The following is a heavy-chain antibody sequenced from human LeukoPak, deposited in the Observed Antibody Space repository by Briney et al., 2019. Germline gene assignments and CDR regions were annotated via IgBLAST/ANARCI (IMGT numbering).Heavy chain of an antibody. CDR2: INHSGST. CDR1: GGSFSGYY. V-gene: IGHV4-34*01. D-gene: IGHD6-13*01. J-gene: IGHJ5*02. Sequence: PSXTLSLTCAVYGGSFSGYYWSWIRQPPGKGLEWIGEINHSGSTNYNPSLKSRVTISVDTSKNQFSLKLSSVTAADTAVYYCARGPSTRRRYSSSWYAGGWFDPWGQGTLVTVSS. CDR3: ARGPSTRRRYSSSWYAGGWFDP.